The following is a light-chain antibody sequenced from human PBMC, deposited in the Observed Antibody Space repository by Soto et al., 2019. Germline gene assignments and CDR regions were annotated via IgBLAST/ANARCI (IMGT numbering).Light chain of an antibody. CDR2: GAS. V-gene: IGKV3-20*01. Sequence: EIVLTQSPGTLSLSPGERATLSCRASQSVSSSYLAWYQQKPGQAPRLLIYGASIRATGIPDRFSGSGSGTDFTLTISRLEPEDFAVYYCHQYGSSPLITFGQGTRLEIK. CDR3: HQYGSSPLIT. CDR1: QSVSSSY. J-gene: IGKJ5*01.